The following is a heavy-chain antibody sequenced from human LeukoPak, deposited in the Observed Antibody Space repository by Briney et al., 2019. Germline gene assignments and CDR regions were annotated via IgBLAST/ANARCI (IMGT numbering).Heavy chain of an antibody. CDR3: ASGRYNSGGYFFDY. CDR2: INSDGSST. CDR1: GFTFSSYW. Sequence: PGGSLRLSCAASGFTFSSYWIHSVRQAPGKGLVWVSRINSDGSSTSYADSVKGRFTISRDNAKNTLYLRMNSLRAEDTAVYFCASGRYNSGGYFFDYWGQGTLVTVSS. V-gene: IGHV3-74*01. D-gene: IGHD2-15*01. J-gene: IGHJ4*02.